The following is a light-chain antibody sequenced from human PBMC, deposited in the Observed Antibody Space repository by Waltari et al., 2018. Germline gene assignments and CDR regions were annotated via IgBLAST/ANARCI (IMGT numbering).Light chain of an antibody. V-gene: IGKV4-1*01. CDR1: QSVLYSSNNKNY. Sequence: DIVMTQSPDSLAVSLGERATINCQSSQSVLYSSNNKNYLAWYQPKPGQPPKLLIYWASTRESGVPDRFSGSGSGTDFTLTISSLQAEDVAVYYCQQYYSTLITFGQGTRLEIK. CDR2: WAS. CDR3: QQYYSTLIT. J-gene: IGKJ5*01.